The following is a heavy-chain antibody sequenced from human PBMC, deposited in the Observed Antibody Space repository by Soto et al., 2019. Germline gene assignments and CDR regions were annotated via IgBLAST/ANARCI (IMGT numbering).Heavy chain of an antibody. J-gene: IGHJ6*02. V-gene: IGHV1-18*01. CDR3: ARDYSSGYGMDV. CDR1: GYNFPNYG. Sequence: ASVKVSCKAFGYNFPNYGINWVRQAPGQGLEWMGSISTYNGDTNFAQKFQGRVTMTANTSTSTAYMELRSLRSEDTAVYYCARDYSSGYGMDVWGQGTTVTVSS. D-gene: IGHD6-19*01. CDR2: ISTYNGDT.